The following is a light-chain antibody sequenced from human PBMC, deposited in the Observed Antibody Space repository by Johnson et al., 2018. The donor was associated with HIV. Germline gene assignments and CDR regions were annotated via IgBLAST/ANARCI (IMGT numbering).Light chain of an antibody. V-gene: IGLV1-51*02. J-gene: IGLJ1*01. CDR3: GTWDSSLSAYV. CDR1: SSNIGNGY. Sequence: QSMLTQPPSVSAAPGQKVSISCSGSSSNIGNGYVSWYQQLPGTAPKLLIYENNKRPSGIPDRFSGSKSGTSATLGITGLQTGDEADYYCGTWDSSLSAYVFGTGTKVTVL. CDR2: ENN.